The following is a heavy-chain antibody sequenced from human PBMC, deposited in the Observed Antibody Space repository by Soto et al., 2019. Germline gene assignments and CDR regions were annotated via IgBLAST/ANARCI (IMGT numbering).Heavy chain of an antibody. CDR2: IYYSGST. V-gene: IGHV4-59*12. J-gene: IGHJ5*02. CDR1: GGSISSYY. Sequence: SETLSLTCTVSGGSISSYYWSWIRQPPGKGLEWIGYIYYSGSTNYNPSLKSRVTISVDTSKNQFSLKLSSVTAADTAVYYCARANINIVVVPAAIVWFDPWGQGTLVTVSS. CDR3: ARANINIVVVPAAIVWFDP. D-gene: IGHD2-2*01.